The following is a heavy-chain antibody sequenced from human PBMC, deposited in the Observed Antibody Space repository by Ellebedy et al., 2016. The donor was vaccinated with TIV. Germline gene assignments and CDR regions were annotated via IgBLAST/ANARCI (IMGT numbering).Heavy chain of an antibody. CDR3: ARDAGYDSTGYFPGY. J-gene: IGHJ4*02. CDR1: GFTFSDYA. D-gene: IGHD3-22*01. CDR2: ISYVGSNE. V-gene: IGHV3-30-3*01. Sequence: GESLKISCAASGFTFSDYAFLWVRQAPGKGLEWVAIISYVGSNEYYADSVKGRFTISRDNSKTTLYLQMNSLRPEDTAMYYCARDAGYDSTGYFPGYWGQGTLVTVSS.